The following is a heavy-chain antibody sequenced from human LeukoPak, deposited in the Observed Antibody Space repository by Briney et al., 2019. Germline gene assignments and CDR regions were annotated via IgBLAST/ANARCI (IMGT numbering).Heavy chain of an antibody. D-gene: IGHD5-18*01. Sequence: GGSLRLSCAASGFTFSSHWMGWVRQAPGKGLEWVANIKQDGGAIHYVDSVKGRFTISRDNAQNSLHLQMNSLRAEDTAVYYCARVDYTGGYSYGYFDHWGQGTLVTVSS. CDR1: GFTFSSHW. CDR3: ARVDYTGGYSYGYFDH. V-gene: IGHV3-7*04. CDR2: IKQDGGAI. J-gene: IGHJ4*02.